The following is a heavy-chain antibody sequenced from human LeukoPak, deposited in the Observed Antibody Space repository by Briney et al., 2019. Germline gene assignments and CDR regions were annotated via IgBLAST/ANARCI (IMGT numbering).Heavy chain of an antibody. J-gene: IGHJ6*02. CDR2: INPNSGGT. CDR1: GYTFTGYY. CDR3: ARARRGYSSGYYGMDV. Sequence: ASVRVSCKASGYTFTGYYMHGVRQAPGQGLEWMGWINPNSGGTNYAQKFQGRVTMTRDTTISTAYMELSRLRSDDTAVYYCARARRGYSSGYYGMDVWGQGTTVTVSS. D-gene: IGHD6-19*01. V-gene: IGHV1-2*02.